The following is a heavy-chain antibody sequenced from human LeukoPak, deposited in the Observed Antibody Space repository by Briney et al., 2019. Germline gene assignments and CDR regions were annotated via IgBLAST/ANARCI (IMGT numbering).Heavy chain of an antibody. CDR2: IYYSGST. J-gene: IGHJ4*02. CDR3: ARHQWLVSYFDY. CDR1: GGSISSYY. V-gene: IGHV4-59*08. D-gene: IGHD6-19*01. Sequence: SETLSLTCTVSGGSISSYYWSWIRQPPGKGLEWIGCIYYSGSTNYNPSLKSRVTISVDTSKNQFPLKVSSVTAADTAVYYCARHQWLVSYFDYWGQGTLVTVSS.